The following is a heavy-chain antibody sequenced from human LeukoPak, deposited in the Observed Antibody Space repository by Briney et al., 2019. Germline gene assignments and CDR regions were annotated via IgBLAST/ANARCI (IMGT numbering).Heavy chain of an antibody. V-gene: IGHV4-4*07. D-gene: IGHD2-15*01. Sequence: PSETLSLTCTVSGGSISSYHWTRIRQPAGKGLEWIGNIYNSGTTNYNPSLKSRVTMSVDTSKNHLSLNLSSVTAADTAVYYCARVKIGGYCSGGSCYPGGNWFDPWGQGTLVTVSS. CDR3: ARVKIGGYCSGGSCYPGGNWFDP. J-gene: IGHJ5*02. CDR1: GGSISSYH. CDR2: IYNSGTT.